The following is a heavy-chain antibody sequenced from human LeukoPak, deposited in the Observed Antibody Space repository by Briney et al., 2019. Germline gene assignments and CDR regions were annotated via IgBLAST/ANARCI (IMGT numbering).Heavy chain of an antibody. V-gene: IGHV3-30*04. J-gene: IGHJ4*02. CDR1: GFTFSSYA. CDR3: AREISGYDDYYFDY. Sequence: PGGSLRLFCAASGFTFSSYAMHWVRQAPGKGLEWVAVISYDGSNKYYADSVKGRFTISRDNSKNTLYLQMNSLRAEDTAVYYCAREISGYDDYYFDYWGQGTLVTVSS. CDR2: ISYDGSNK. D-gene: IGHD5-12*01.